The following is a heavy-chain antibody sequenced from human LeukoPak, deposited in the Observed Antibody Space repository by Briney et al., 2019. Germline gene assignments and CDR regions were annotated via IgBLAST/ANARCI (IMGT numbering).Heavy chain of an antibody. V-gene: IGHV5-51*01. Sequence: GGSLKISCQGSTDTFSTSWIGWVRQMSGRGLEWMGIIFPLDADTRYSPSFQGHVTISVDKSINTAYLQWSSLKASDSAVYYCARQKGSGSEMDWGQGTLVTVSS. CDR1: TDTFSTSW. CDR3: ARQKGSGSEMD. J-gene: IGHJ4*02. CDR2: IFPLDADT. D-gene: IGHD3-10*01.